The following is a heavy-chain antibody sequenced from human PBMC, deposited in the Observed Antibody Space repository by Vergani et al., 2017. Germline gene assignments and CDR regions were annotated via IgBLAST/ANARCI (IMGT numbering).Heavy chain of an antibody. V-gene: IGHV1-69*01. J-gene: IGHJ6*03. CDR2: IIPIFGTA. CDR1: GGTFSSYA. CDR3: ARAYSNYNYYYMDV. D-gene: IGHD4-11*01. Sequence: QVQLVQSGAEVKKPGSSVKVSCKASGGTFSSYAISWVRQAPGQGLEWMGGIIPIFGTANYAQKFQGRVTITADESTSTAYMGLSSLRSEDTAVYYCARAYSNYNYYYMDVWGKGTTVTVSS.